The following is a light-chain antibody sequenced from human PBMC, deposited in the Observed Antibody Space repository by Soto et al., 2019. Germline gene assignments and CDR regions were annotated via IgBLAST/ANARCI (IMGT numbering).Light chain of an antibody. CDR2: DNN. J-gene: IGLJ2*01. V-gene: IGLV1-51*01. Sequence: QSVLTQPPSVSAAPGQKVTISCSGSSFNIGNNYVFWYQQLPGTAPKLLIYDNNERPSGIPDRFSGSKSGTSATLGITGLQTGDEADYYCGTWDGSLTAVVFGGGTKVTVL. CDR3: GTWDGSLTAVV. CDR1: SFNIGNNY.